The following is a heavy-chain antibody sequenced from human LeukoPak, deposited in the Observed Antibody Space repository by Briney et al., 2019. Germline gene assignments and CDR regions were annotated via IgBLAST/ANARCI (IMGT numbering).Heavy chain of an antibody. CDR1: GGSISSSRFY. Sequence: SETLSLTCIVSGGSISSSRFYWGWIRQPPGKGLEWIGTIYYSGSNYYNPSLKSRVTISADTSKNQFSLNLTSVTAALTGVYYCARHVSSDLRVVVVRSDWYFDRWGRGTLVTVSS. CDR2: IYYSGSN. D-gene: IGHD2-21*01. J-gene: IGHJ2*01. CDR3: ARHVSSDLRVVVVRSDWYFDR. V-gene: IGHV4-39*01.